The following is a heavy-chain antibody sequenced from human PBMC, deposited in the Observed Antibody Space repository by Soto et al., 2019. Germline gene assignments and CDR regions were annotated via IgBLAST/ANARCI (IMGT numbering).Heavy chain of an antibody. D-gene: IGHD1-7*01. Sequence: SETLSLTCTVSGGSISSYYWSWIRQPPGKGLEWIGYIYYSGSTNYNPSLKSRVTISVDTSKNQFSLKLSSVTAADTAVYYCARAGLAITGTTVNYYYYYMDVWGKGTTVTVSS. CDR2: IYYSGST. CDR3: ARAGLAITGTTVNYYYYYMDV. J-gene: IGHJ6*03. CDR1: GGSISSYY. V-gene: IGHV4-59*08.